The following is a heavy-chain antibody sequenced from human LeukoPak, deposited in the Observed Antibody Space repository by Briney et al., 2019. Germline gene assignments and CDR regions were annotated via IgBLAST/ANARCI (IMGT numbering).Heavy chain of an antibody. D-gene: IGHD1-26*01. J-gene: IGHJ4*02. V-gene: IGHV3-23*01. CDR3: AKAPAVGSYYFFFS. Sequence: PGGSLRLSCAASGFTFSNYAMNWVRQAPGKGLEWVSALSGSGASTYYADSVKGRFTISRDNSKNTLYLQIHSLSPEDSAVYYCAKAPAVGSYYFFFSRGQGTLLTVSS. CDR1: GFTFSNYA. CDR2: LSGSGAST.